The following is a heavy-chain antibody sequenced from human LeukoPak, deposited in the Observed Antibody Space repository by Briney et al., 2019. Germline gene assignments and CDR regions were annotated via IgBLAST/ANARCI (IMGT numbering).Heavy chain of an antibody. CDR3: AAVLSDAFDI. J-gene: IGHJ3*02. CDR1: GVTFTSSA. V-gene: IGHV1-58*02. CDR2: IVVGSGNT. Sequence: SVKVSCKASGVTFTSSAMQWVRQARGQRLEWRGWIVVGSGNTNYAQKFQERVTITRDMSTSTAYMELSSLRSEDTAVYYCAAVLSDAFDIWGQGTMVTVSS.